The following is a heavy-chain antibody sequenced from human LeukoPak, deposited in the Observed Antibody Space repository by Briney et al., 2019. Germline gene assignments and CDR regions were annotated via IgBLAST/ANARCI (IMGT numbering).Heavy chain of an antibody. Sequence: PSETLSLTCTVSSYSINHGYYLGRARQPPGEGLEWIGSIYYNENNYHNPSLKSRDTISVDTSKHQFSLKLNAVTAADTAMYFCARARGDYGDHYPGWYCDLWGRGTLVIVSS. V-gene: IGHV4-38-2*02. J-gene: IGHJ2*01. CDR1: SYSINHGYY. CDR3: ARARGDYGDHYPGWYCDL. D-gene: IGHD4-17*01. CDR2: IYYNENN.